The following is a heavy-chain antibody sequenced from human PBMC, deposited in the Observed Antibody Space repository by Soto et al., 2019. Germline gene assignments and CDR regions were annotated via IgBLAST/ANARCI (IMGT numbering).Heavy chain of an antibody. CDR3: ARVSGGSYFDY. Sequence: EVQLVETGGGLIQPGGSPRLSCAASGVTVSGNYMTWVRQAPGKGLEWVSVIYSGGSTYYADSVKGRFTISRDIPKNTVYLQMNNLRAEDTAVYYCARVSGGSYFDYWGQGTLVTVSS. J-gene: IGHJ4*02. CDR1: GVTVSGNY. V-gene: IGHV3-53*02. D-gene: IGHD2-15*01. CDR2: IYSGGST.